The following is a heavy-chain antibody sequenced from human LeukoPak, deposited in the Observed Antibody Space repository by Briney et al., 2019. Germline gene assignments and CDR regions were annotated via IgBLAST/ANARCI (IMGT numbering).Heavy chain of an antibody. Sequence: ASVKVSCKASGYTFTSYDINWVRQATGQGLEWMGWMNPNSGNTGYAQKFQGRVTMTRNTSISTAYMELSSLRSEDTAVYYCARGPGSFQWLLTTYYYYGMDVWGQGTTVTVSS. CDR1: GYTFTSYD. CDR3: ARGPGSFQWLLTTYYYYGMDV. V-gene: IGHV1-8*01. CDR2: MNPNSGNT. J-gene: IGHJ6*02. D-gene: IGHD3-22*01.